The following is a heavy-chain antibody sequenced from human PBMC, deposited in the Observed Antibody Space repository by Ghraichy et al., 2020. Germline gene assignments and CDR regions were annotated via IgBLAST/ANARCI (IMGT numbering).Heavy chain of an antibody. CDR1: GGSFSGYY. V-gene: IGHV4-34*01. CDR3: ARTGHRNPFDY. J-gene: IGHJ4*02. Sequence: SETLSLTCAVYGGSFSGYYWSWIRQPPGKGLEWIGEINHSGSTNYNPSLKSRVTISVDTSKNQFSLKLSSVTAADTAVYYCARTGHRNPFDYWGQGTLVTVSS. D-gene: IGHD1-14*01. CDR2: INHSGST.